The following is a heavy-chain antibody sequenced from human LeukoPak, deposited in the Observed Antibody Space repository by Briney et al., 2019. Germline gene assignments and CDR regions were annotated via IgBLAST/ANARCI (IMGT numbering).Heavy chain of an antibody. CDR2: ISGSAIST. CDR1: GFTFGSYA. Sequence: GGSLRLSCAASGFTFGSYAMSWVRQAPGKGLEWVSTISGSAISTYYADSVKGRFTISRDNSKNTLYLQMNSLRPEDTAVYYCAKDFYPLGNYVIYFDYWGQGTLVIVSS. D-gene: IGHD1-7*01. J-gene: IGHJ4*02. V-gene: IGHV3-23*01. CDR3: AKDFYPLGNYVIYFDY.